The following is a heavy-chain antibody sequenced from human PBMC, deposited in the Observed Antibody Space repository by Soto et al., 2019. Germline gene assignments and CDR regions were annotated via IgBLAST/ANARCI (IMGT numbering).Heavy chain of an antibody. CDR2: IYYSGST. Sequence: SETLSLTCTVSGGSISSYYWSWIRQPPGKGLEWIGYIYYSGSTNYNPSLKSRVTISVDTSKNQFSLKLSSVTAADTAVYYCAKEKDGYNPWGQGTLVTVSS. CDR1: GGSISSYY. V-gene: IGHV4-59*01. J-gene: IGHJ4*02. CDR3: AKEKDGYNP. D-gene: IGHD5-12*01.